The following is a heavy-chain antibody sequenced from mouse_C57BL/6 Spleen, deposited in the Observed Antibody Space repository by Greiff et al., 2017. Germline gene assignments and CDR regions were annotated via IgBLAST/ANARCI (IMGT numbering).Heavy chain of an antibody. Sequence: VQLQQSGPELVKPGASVKISCKASGYSFTGYYMNWVKQSPEKSLEWIGEVNPSTGGTTYNQKFKAKATLTVDQTSSTAYMQLKSLTSEDSAVYYCARRIIYYAMDYWGQGTSVTVSS. CDR2: VNPSTGGT. J-gene: IGHJ4*01. CDR1: GYSFTGYY. D-gene: IGHD2-4*01. CDR3: ARRIIYYAMDY. V-gene: IGHV1-42*01.